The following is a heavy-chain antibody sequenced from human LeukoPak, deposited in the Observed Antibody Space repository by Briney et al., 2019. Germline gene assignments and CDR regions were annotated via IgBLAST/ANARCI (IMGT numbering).Heavy chain of an antibody. CDR2: INHSGST. D-gene: IGHD3-22*01. V-gene: IGHV4-34*01. CDR3: ARIYYDSSGYFDY. Sequence: SETLSLTCAVYGGSFSGYYWSWIRQPPGKGLEWIGEINHSGSTNYNPSLKSRVTISVDTSKNQFSLKLSSVTAADTAVYYCARIYYDSSGYFDYWGQGTLVTVSS. J-gene: IGHJ4*02. CDR1: GGSFSGYY.